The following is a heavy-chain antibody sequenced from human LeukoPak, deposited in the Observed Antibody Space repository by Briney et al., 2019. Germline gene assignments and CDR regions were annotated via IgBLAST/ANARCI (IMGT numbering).Heavy chain of an antibody. V-gene: IGHV6-1*01. J-gene: IGHJ4*02. CDR1: GDSVSTDNAG. CDR2: TYYRSKWYN. CDR3: ARGRRLAIVGARGDLDY. D-gene: IGHD1-26*01. Sequence: SQTLSLTCAISGDSVSTDNAGWNWIRQSPSRGLEWLGRTYYRSKWYNDYAVSVKSRITINPDTSKNQFSLQLNSVTPEDTAVYYCARGRRLAIVGARGDLDYWGQGTLVTVSS.